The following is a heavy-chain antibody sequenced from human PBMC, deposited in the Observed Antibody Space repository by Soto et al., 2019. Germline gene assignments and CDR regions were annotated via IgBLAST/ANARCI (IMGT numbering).Heavy chain of an antibody. CDR2: VTADGGT. CDR3: APHVSCSGGSCQYDAFAI. J-gene: IGHJ3*02. V-gene: IGHV3-23*01. D-gene: IGHD2-15*01. Sequence: EVQVLESGGGLVQPGGSLRLSCEGSGFTVSSHAMTWIRQAPGKGPEWVSTVTADGGTYYADSVKGRFAMSRDTSENTLDLQMNSLGAEDTAAYYCAPHVSCSGGSCQYDAFAIRGQENMVTVSS. CDR1: GFTVSSHA.